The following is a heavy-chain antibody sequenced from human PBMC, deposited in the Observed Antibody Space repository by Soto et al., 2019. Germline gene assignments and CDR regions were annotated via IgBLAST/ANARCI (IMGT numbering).Heavy chain of an antibody. CDR1: GGSISSSSFY. V-gene: IGHV4-39*02. CDR3: ARLDYGDYPSDGWFDP. J-gene: IGHJ5*02. CDR2: VSHRGST. Sequence: PSETLSLTCTVSGGSISSSSFYWCWVRQPPGKGLEWIGSVSHRGSTYYNPSLTSRVTISVDTSKNHFSLKLNSVTAADTAVYYCARLDYGDYPSDGWFDPCGQGTLVTVSS. D-gene: IGHD4-17*01.